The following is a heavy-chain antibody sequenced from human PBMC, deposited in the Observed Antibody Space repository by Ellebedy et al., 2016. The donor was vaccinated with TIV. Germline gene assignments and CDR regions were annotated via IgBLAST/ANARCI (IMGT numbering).Heavy chain of an antibody. CDR1: GGSFSGYY. V-gene: IGHV4-34*01. CDR3: ARGQGRRKATDY. J-gene: IGHJ4*02. D-gene: IGHD5-12*01. CDR2: INQSGST. Sequence: SETPSLTXAVYGGSFSGYYWSWIRQPPGKGLEWIGEINQSGSTNHNPSLKSRVTISVDTSKNQFSLKLRSVTAADTAVYYCARGQGRRKATDYWGQGTLVTVSS.